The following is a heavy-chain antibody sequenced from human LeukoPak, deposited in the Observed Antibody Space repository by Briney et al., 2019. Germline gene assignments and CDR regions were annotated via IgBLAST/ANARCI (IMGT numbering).Heavy chain of an antibody. Sequence: SETLSLTCTVSGGSISSGSYYWSWIRQPAGKGLEWIGRIYTSGSTNYNPSLKSRVTISVDTSKNQFSLKLSSVTAADTAVYYCARGLPASYWGQGTLVTVSS. D-gene: IGHD2-2*01. CDR2: IYTSGST. CDR3: ARGLPASY. J-gene: IGHJ4*02. CDR1: GGSISSGSYY. V-gene: IGHV4-61*02.